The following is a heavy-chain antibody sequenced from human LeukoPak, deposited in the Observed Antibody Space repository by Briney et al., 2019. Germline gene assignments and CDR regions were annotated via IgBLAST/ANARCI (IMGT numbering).Heavy chain of an antibody. CDR1: GGSISSSSYY. D-gene: IGHD3-16*01. Sequence: PSETLSLTCTVSGGSISSSSYYWGWIRQPPGKGLEWIGSIYYSGSTYYNPSLKSRVTISVDTSKNQFSLKLSSVTAADTAVYYCARPPPRMGSPRDYWGQGTLVTVSS. J-gene: IGHJ4*02. V-gene: IGHV4-39*07. CDR3: ARPPPRMGSPRDY. CDR2: IYYSGST.